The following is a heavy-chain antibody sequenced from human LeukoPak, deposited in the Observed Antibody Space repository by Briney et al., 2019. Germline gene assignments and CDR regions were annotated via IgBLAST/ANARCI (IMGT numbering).Heavy chain of an antibody. Sequence: PSETLSLTCAVYGGSFSGYYWSGSRQPPGKGLEWIGEINHSGSTNYNPSLKSRVTISVDTSKNQFSLKLSSVTAADTAVYYCARGRGITMVRDLDYWGQGTLVTVSS. CDR2: INHSGST. CDR3: ARGRGITMVRDLDY. J-gene: IGHJ4*02. D-gene: IGHD3-10*01. V-gene: IGHV4-34*01. CDR1: GGSFSGYY.